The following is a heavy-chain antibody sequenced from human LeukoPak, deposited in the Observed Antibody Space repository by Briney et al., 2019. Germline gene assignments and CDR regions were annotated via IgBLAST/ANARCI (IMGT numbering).Heavy chain of an antibody. D-gene: IGHD5-12*01. CDR3: VRRSGYDYDY. V-gene: IGHV3-64D*06. CDR1: GFTFSIYS. J-gene: IGHJ4*02. CDR2: INNNGGST. Sequence: PGGSLRLSCSASGFTFSIYSMHWVRQAPGKGLKYVSAINNNGGSTYYADSVKGRFTISRDNSKNMLFLQMSSLRGEDTAVYYCVRRSGYDYDYWGQGTLVTVSS.